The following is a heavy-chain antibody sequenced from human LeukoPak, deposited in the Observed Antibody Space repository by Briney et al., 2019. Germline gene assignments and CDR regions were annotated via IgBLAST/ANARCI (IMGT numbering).Heavy chain of an antibody. CDR1: GFTFSSYW. V-gene: IGHV3-7*01. D-gene: IGHD3-9*01. CDR2: IKQDGSEK. Sequence: PGGSLRLSCAASGFTFSSYWMSWVLQAPGKGLEWVASIKQDGSEKYYVDSVKGRFTISRDNAKNSLYLQMNSLRAEDTAVYYCARDRYYDILTGSFDYWGQGTLVTVSS. J-gene: IGHJ4*02. CDR3: ARDRYYDILTGSFDY.